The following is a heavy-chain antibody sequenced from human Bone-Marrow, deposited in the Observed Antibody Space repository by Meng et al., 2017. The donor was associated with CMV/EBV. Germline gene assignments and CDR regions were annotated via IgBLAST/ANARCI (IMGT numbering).Heavy chain of an antibody. CDR1: GYTLTELS. CDR3: ATAVDIVATIPILFDY. V-gene: IGHV1-24*01. Sequence: QVQLVQSGAEVKKPGASVRVSCKVSGYTLTELSMHWVRQAPGKGLEWMGGFDPEDGETIYAQKFQGRVTMTEDTSTDTAYMELSSLRSEDTAVYYCATAVDIVATIPILFDYWGQGTLVTVSS. D-gene: IGHD5-12*01. CDR2: FDPEDGET. J-gene: IGHJ4*02.